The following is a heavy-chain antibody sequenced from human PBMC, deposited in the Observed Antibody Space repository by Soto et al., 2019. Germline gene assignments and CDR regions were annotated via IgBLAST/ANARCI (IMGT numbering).Heavy chain of an antibody. CDR1: GGSMSSCY. CDR3: ARGRITGPTYYYYYMEV. CDR2: IYYSGSP. Sequence: PSETLSLTCPVPGGSMSSCYWSWIRQPRGKGLESIGYIYYSGSPNYNRSLKSGVTISVDTSKNHFSLKLSSGTAADTAAYYCARGRITGPTYYYYYMEVLGKGTTVTASS. D-gene: IGHD1-7*01. J-gene: IGHJ6*03. V-gene: IGHV4-59*01.